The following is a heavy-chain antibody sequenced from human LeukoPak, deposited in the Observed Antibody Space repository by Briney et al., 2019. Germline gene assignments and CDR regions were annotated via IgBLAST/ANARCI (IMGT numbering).Heavy chain of an antibody. CDR1: GGSISSYY. V-gene: IGHV4-59*01. J-gene: IGHJ4*02. Sequence: SETLSLTCTVSGGSISSYYWSWIRQPPGKGLEWIGYIYYSGSTNYNPSLKSRVTISVDTSKNQFSLKLSSVTAADTAVYYCASVGTYYDILTGYSAQYYIDYWGQGTLVTVSS. CDR2: IYYSGST. D-gene: IGHD3-9*01. CDR3: ASVGTYYDILTGYSAQYYIDY.